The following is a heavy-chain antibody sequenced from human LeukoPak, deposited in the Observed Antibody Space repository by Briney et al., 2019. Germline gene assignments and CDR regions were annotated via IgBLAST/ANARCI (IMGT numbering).Heavy chain of an antibody. J-gene: IGHJ5*02. CDR1: GDSVSSNSAA. CDR3: ARDTSLPRGFTEWFDP. CDR2: TYYRSKWYN. D-gene: IGHD2-8*02. V-gene: IGHV6-1*01. Sequence: SQTLSLTCAISGDSVSSNSAAWNWIRQSPSRGLEWLGRTYYRSKWYNDYAVSVKSRITINPDTSKNQFSLQLNSVTPEDTAVYYCARDTSLPRGFTEWFDPWGQGTLVTVSS.